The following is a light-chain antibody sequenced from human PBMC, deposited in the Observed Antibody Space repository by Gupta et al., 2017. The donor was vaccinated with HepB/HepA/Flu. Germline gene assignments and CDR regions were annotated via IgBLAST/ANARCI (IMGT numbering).Light chain of an antibody. CDR2: QDT. J-gene: IGLJ2*01. CDR3: QVWDSSTVV. V-gene: IGLV3-1*01. Sequence: SYELTQPPSVSVSPGQTASITCSGDKLGDKYACWYQQKPGQSPVLVIYQDTKRPSGIPERFSGSNSGNTATLTIGGTQTTDEADYYCQVWDSSTVVFGGGTKLTVL. CDR1: KLGDKY.